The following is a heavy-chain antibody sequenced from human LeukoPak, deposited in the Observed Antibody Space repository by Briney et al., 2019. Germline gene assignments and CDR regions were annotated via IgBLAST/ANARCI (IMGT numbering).Heavy chain of an antibody. V-gene: IGHV4-39*07. J-gene: IGHJ4*03. Sequence: SSETLSLTCTVSGGSFTSRSFYWGWIRQPPGKGLEWIAEIDHRGDTNYNPSVKSRVTISVDTSKNQFSLKVRSLSAADTAVYYCARGATISETGYFDFWGQGTPVTVSS. D-gene: IGHD5-24*01. CDR2: IDHRGDT. CDR1: GGSFTSRSFY. CDR3: ARGATISETGYFDF.